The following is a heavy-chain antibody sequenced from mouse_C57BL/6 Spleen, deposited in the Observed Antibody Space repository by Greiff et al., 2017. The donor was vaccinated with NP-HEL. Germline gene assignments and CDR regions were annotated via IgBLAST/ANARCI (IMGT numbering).Heavy chain of an antibody. CDR3: TTRGVGYYGSSPAWLAY. J-gene: IGHJ3*01. CDR1: GFNIKDDY. V-gene: IGHV14-4*01. D-gene: IGHD1-1*01. Sequence: VQLKESGAELVRPGASVKLSCTASGFNIKDDYMHWVKQRPEQGLEWIGWIDPENGDTEYASKFQGKATITADTSSNTAYLQLSSLTSEDTAVYYCTTRGVGYYGSSPAWLAYWGQGTLVTVSA. CDR2: IDPENGDT.